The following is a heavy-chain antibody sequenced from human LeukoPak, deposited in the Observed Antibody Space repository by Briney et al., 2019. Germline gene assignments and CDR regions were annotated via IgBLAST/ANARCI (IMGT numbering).Heavy chain of an antibody. Sequence: ASVKVSCKASGGTFSSYAISWVRQAPGQGLEWMGGIIPIFGTANYAQKFQGRVTITADESTSTAYMELSSLRAEDAAVYYCAIPNLRRDITMLRGEGDGWGQGTLVTVSS. CDR1: GGTFSSYA. V-gene: IGHV1-69*13. CDR2: IIPIFGTA. D-gene: IGHD3-10*01. J-gene: IGHJ4*02. CDR3: AIPNLRRDITMLRGEGDG.